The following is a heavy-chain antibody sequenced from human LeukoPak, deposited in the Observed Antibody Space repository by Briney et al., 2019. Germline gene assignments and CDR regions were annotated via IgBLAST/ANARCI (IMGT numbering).Heavy chain of an antibody. V-gene: IGHV3-53*05. J-gene: IGHJ4*02. Sequence: GVSLRLSCAASGLTVSSNYMSWVRQAPGKGLEWISVLYSGGNTYYAESVSGRFTISRDNSENTLYLHMNSLRGEDTAVYYCAKDPGKFWSGHDYWGQGTLVTVSS. D-gene: IGHD3-3*01. CDR1: GLTVSSNY. CDR3: AKDPGKFWSGHDY. CDR2: LYSGGNT.